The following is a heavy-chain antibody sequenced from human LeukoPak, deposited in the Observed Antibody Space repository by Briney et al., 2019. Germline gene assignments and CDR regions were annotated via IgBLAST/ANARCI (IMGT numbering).Heavy chain of an antibody. CDR1: GYTFTSYY. CDR2: INPSGGST. J-gene: IGHJ5*02. CDR3: ARGGLDNYYDSSGYILYNWFDR. Sequence: ASVKVSCKASGYTFTSYYMHWVRQAPGQGLEWMGMINPSGGSTSYAQKFQGRVTITRDTSTSTVYMELSGLRSEDTAVYYCARGGLDNYYDSSGYILYNWFDRWGQGTLVTASS. V-gene: IGHV1-46*01. D-gene: IGHD3-22*01.